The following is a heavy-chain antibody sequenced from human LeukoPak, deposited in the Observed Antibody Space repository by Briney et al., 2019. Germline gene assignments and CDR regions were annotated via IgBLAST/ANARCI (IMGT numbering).Heavy chain of an antibody. CDR3: TTFYHEYSPY. CDR1: GFSFMNAW. J-gene: IGHJ4*02. Sequence: GGSLRLSCAASGFSFMNAWMIWVRQAPGKGLEWVGRIKSNVDGGTPDYAAPARGRFTISRDDSKNTLYLQMNSLKTEDTAVYYCTTFYHEYSPYWGRGTLVTVSS. D-gene: IGHD2/OR15-2a*01. V-gene: IGHV3-15*01. CDR2: IKSNVDGGTP.